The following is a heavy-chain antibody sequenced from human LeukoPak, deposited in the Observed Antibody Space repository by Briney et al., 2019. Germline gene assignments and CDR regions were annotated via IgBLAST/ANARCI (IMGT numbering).Heavy chain of an antibody. CDR3: ARIDDYGGDSKWFEY. V-gene: IGHV3-21*01. Sequence: GGSLRLSCAASGFTFSSYSMNWGRQAPAKGLGWVSSRSSSSSDIYYADSLNGRLIIFKDNTKNSLYLQTKSLRAHETAVYYCARIDDYGGDSKWFEYWGQGNLVTVSS. CDR1: GFTFSSYS. J-gene: IGHJ4*02. CDR2: RSSSSSDI. D-gene: IGHD4-23*01.